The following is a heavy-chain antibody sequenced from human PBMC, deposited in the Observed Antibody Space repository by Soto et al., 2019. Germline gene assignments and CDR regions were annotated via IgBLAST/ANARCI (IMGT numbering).Heavy chain of an antibody. CDR2: IYWDDDK. V-gene: IGHV2-5*02. CDR3: AHIIEDSSTVSGVDAFDF. Sequence: QITLKESGPTLVKPTQTLILTCTFSGFSLTTSGVGVGWIRQPPGKALEWLALIYWDDDKRYSPSLKSRLTITKDTSKNQVVLTMTSMDPVDTATYYCAHIIEDSSTVSGVDAFDFWGQGTMVTVSS. J-gene: IGHJ3*01. D-gene: IGHD6-6*01. CDR1: GFSLTTSGVG.